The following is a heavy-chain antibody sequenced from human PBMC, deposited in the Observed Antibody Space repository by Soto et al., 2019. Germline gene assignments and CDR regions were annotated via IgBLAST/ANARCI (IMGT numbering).Heavy chain of an antibody. Sequence: QVHLQESGPGLVKPSGTLSLTCAVSGDSITSNVWWSWIRQSPGKGLEWIGEAYHNGLTNYNPSLKSRVTMSTDTSKNQFSLKLTSVTAADTAMYYCARDAALPCEADRFDYWGQGTLVTVSS. CDR3: ARDAALPCEADRFDY. CDR2: AYHNGLT. D-gene: IGHD2-15*01. V-gene: IGHV4-4*02. J-gene: IGHJ4*02. CDR1: GDSITSNVW.